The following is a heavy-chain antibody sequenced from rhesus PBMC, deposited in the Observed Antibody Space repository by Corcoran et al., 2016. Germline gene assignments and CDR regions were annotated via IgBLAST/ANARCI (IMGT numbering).Heavy chain of an antibody. Sequence: DVQLVESGGGLVKPGGSLRLSCAASGFTFDDYAMSGVRQAPGKGLEWVSRFSWNNGTIYYANSVKGRFTISRDNAKNSLFLQMDRLRAEDTAVYYCTRYILNYGGFDYWGQGVLVTVSS. V-gene: IGHV3-134*01. CDR3: TRYILNYGGFDY. D-gene: IGHD1-26*01. CDR1: GFTFDDYA. CDR2: FSWNNGTI. J-gene: IGHJ4*01.